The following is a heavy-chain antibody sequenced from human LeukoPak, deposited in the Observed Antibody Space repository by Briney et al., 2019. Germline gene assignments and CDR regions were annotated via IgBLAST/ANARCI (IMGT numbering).Heavy chain of an antibody. Sequence: SETLSLTCAVYGGSFSGYYWSWIRQPPGKGLEWIGEINHSGSTNYNPSLKSRVTISVDTSKNQFSLKLSSVTATDTAVYYCARGPPSIVVVPAAMPKGRLDYWGQGTLVTVSS. CDR1: GGSFSGYY. D-gene: IGHD2-2*01. CDR2: INHSGST. J-gene: IGHJ4*02. CDR3: ARGPPSIVVVPAAMPKGRLDY. V-gene: IGHV4-34*01.